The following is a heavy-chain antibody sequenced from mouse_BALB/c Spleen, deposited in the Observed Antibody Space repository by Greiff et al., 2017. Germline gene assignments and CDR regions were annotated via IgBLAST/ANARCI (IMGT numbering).Heavy chain of an antibody. J-gene: IGHJ2*01. CDR2: INPSNGRT. D-gene: IGHD2-2*01. CDR3: ANLWLRRNY. CDR1: GYTFTSYW. V-gene: IGHV1S81*02. Sequence: VQLQQPGAELVKPGASVKLSCKASGYTFTSYWMHWVKQRPGQGLEWIGEINPSNGRTNYNEKFKSKATLTVDKSSSTAYMQLSSLTSEDSAVYYCANLWLRRNYWGQGTTLTVSS.